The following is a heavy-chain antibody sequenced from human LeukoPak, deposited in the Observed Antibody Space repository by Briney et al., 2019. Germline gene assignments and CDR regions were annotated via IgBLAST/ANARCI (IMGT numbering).Heavy chain of an antibody. D-gene: IGHD6-13*01. Sequence: SETLSLTCAVSGGSISSSNWWSWVRQPPGKGLEWIGEIYHSGSTNYNPSLKSRVTISVDKSKNQFSLKLSSVTAADTAVYYCARHYWAAGTRFDYWGQGTLVAVSS. CDR1: GGSISSSNW. CDR2: IYHSGST. CDR3: ARHYWAAGTRFDY. J-gene: IGHJ4*02. V-gene: IGHV4-4*02.